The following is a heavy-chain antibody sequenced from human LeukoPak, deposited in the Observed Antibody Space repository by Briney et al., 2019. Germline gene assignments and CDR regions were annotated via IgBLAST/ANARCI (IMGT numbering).Heavy chain of an antibody. J-gene: IGHJ5*02. CDR2: IYYSGRT. Sequence: SETLSLTCTVSAASISSYYWNWIRQSPGKGLEWIVYIYYSGRTNYNPSLKSRVSISINTSKNQFSLKLSSVTAADTAVYYCARDIGPDYDFWSASSQWFDPWGQGTLVTVSS. V-gene: IGHV4-59*12. CDR1: AASISSYY. D-gene: IGHD3-3*01. CDR3: ARDIGPDYDFWSASSQWFDP.